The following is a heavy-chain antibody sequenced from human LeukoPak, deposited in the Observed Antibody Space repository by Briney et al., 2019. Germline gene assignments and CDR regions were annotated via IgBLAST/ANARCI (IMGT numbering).Heavy chain of an antibody. CDR3: VRDGVDYSFEY. CDR1: GVTVSSSF. D-gene: IGHD4-11*01. CDR2: IYSGGST. V-gene: IGHV3-53*01. Sequence: PGGSLRLSCAASGVTVSSSFMSWVRQAPGKGLEWVSVIYSGGSTYYADSVKGRFTISRDNSKNTLYLQMNSLRADDTAVYYCVRDGVDYSFEYWGQGTLVTVSS. J-gene: IGHJ4*02.